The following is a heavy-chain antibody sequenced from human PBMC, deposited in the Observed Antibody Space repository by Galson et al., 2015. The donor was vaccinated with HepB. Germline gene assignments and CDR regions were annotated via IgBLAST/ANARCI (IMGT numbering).Heavy chain of an antibody. CDR3: TTLYYYDSSGYYGMDV. D-gene: IGHD3-22*01. CDR1: GFTFSNAW. CDR2: IKSKTDGGTT. J-gene: IGHJ6*02. Sequence: CAASGFTFSNAWMSWVRQAPGKGLEWVGRIKSKTDGGTTDYAAPVKGRFTISRDDSKNTLYLQMNSLKTEDTAVYYCTTLYYYDSSGYYGMDVWGQGTTVTVSS. V-gene: IGHV3-15*01.